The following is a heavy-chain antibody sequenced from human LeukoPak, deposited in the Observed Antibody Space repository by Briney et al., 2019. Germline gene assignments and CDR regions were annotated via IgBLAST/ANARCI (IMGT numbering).Heavy chain of an antibody. CDR3: ARDGHCSSTSCYRDYYYYGMDV. Sequence: ASVKVSCKASGYTFTGYYMHWVRQAPGQGLEWMGWINPNSGGTNYAQKFQGRVTMTRDTSISTAYMELSRLRSDDTAVYYCARDGHCSSTSCYRDYYYYGMDVWGQGTTVTVSS. V-gene: IGHV1-2*02. J-gene: IGHJ6*02. D-gene: IGHD2-2*02. CDR2: INPNSGGT. CDR1: GYTFTGYY.